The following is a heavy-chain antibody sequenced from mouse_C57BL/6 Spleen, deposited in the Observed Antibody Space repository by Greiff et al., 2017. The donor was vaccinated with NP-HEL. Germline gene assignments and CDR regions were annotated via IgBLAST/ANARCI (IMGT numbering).Heavy chain of an antibody. CDR3: ARQGGRGYFDV. CDR1: EYEFPSHD. J-gene: IGHJ1*03. CDR2: INSDGGST. D-gene: IGHD3-3*01. Sequence: DVMLVESGGGLVQPGESLKLSCESNEYEFPSHDMSWVRKTPEKRLELVAAINSDGGSTYYPDTMERRFIISSDNTKKTLYLQMSSQRSEDTALYYCARQGGRGYFDVWGTGTTVTVSS. V-gene: IGHV5-2*01.